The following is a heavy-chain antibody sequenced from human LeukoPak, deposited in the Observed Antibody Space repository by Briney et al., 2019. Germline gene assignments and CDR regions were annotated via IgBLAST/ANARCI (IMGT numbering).Heavy chain of an antibody. CDR3: ARHVPTYYYDSSGYYYADAFDI. CDR2: IYYSEST. CDR1: GGSISSYY. V-gene: IGHV4-59*08. D-gene: IGHD3-22*01. Sequence: PSETLSLTCTVSGGSISSYYWSWIRQPPGKGLEWIGYIYYSESTNYNPSLKSRVTISVDTSKNQFSLKLSSVTAADTAVYYCARHVPTYYYDSSGYYYADAFDIWGQGTMVTVSS. J-gene: IGHJ3*02.